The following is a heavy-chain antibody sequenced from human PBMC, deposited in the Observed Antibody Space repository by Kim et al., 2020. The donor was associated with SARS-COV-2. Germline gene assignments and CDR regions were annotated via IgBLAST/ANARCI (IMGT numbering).Heavy chain of an antibody. J-gene: IGHJ2*01. V-gene: IGHV4-4*06. CDR3: ARDKKSTYSNLGNWYFDL. D-gene: IGHD4-4*01. Sequence: KSRVTMSVDTSKNQFSLKLSSVTAADTAVYYCARDKKSTYSNLGNWYFDLWGRGTLVTVSS.